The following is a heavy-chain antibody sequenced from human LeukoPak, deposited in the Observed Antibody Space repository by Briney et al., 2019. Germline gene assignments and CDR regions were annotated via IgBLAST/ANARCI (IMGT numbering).Heavy chain of an antibody. Sequence: GASVKVSCKASGYTFTGYYMHWVRQAPGQGLEWMGWINPNSGGTNYAQKFQGRVTMTRDTSISTAYMELSSLRSEDTAVYYCAVISVVITPDFDYWGQGTLVTVSS. CDR3: AVISVVITPDFDY. D-gene: IGHD3-22*01. CDR1: GYTFTGYY. V-gene: IGHV1-2*02. J-gene: IGHJ4*02. CDR2: INPNSGGT.